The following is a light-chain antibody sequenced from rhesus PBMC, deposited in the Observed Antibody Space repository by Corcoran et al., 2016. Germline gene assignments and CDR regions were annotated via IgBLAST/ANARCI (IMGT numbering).Light chain of an antibody. V-gene: IGKV1-69*01. Sequence: DIQMTQSPSSLSASVGDRVTIICRASQVISNWLACYQQNPGKAPKLLNYRAPNLETGVPSRFSGSGYGIGFTLTISSLQPEDIATYYCQQHVNFPLTFGGGTKVEIK. J-gene: IGKJ4*01. CDR2: RAP. CDR3: QQHVNFPLT. CDR1: QVISNW.